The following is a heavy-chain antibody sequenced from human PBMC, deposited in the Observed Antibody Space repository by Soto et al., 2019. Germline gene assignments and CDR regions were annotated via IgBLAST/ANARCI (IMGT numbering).Heavy chain of an antibody. V-gene: IGHV1-69*06. D-gene: IGHD6-6*01. CDR2: IIPIFGTA. CDR1: GGTFSSYA. Sequence: QVQLVQSGAEVKKPGSSVKVSCKASGGTFSSYAISWVRQAPGQGLEWMGGIIPIFGTANYAQKFRGRVTITADKSTSTAYMELSSLRSEDTAVYYCARGGRVAARPQDQLWVDYWGQGTLVTVSS. J-gene: IGHJ4*02. CDR3: ARGGRVAARPQDQLWVDY.